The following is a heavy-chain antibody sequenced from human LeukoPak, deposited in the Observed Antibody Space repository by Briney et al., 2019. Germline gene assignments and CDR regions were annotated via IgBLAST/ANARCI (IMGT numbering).Heavy chain of an antibody. CDR2: IYTSGST. V-gene: IGHV4-4*07. D-gene: IGHD6-19*01. Sequence: SETLSLTCTVSGGSISSYYWSWIRQPAGKGLEWIGRIYTSGSTNYNPSLKSRVTMSVDTSKNQFSLKLSSVTAADTAVYYCARDIGGYSSGWYEDDYWGQGTLVTVSS. CDR3: ARDIGGYSSGWYEDDY. CDR1: GGSISSYY. J-gene: IGHJ4*02.